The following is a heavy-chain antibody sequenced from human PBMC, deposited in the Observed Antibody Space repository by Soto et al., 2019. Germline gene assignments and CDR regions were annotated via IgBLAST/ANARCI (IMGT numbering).Heavy chain of an antibody. V-gene: IGHV1-2*04. D-gene: IGHD6-13*01. CDR1: GYTFTSYD. J-gene: IGHJ5*02. CDR3: ARDLGQQLVLGWFDP. CDR2: INPNSGGT. Sequence: ASVKVSCKASGYTFTSYDINWVRQAPGQGLEWMGWINPNSGGTNYAQKFQGWVTMTRDTSISTAYMELSRLRSDDTAVYYCARDLGQQLVLGWFDPWGQGTLVTVSS.